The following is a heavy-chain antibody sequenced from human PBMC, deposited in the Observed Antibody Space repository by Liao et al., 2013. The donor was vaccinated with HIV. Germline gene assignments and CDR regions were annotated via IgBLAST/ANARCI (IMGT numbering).Heavy chain of an antibody. CDR1: GGSISSSTCY. CDR3: ARDLRGEVGWFDP. Sequence: QLQLQESGPGLVKPSETLSLTCTVSGGSISSSTCYWGWIRQPPGKGLEWIGSIYYSGSTYYNPSLKSRVTMSVDTSKNQFSLKLSSVTAADTAVYYCARDLRGEVGWFDPWGQGTLVIVSS. V-gene: IGHV4-39*07. J-gene: IGHJ5*02. CDR2: IYYSGST. D-gene: IGHD2-15*01.